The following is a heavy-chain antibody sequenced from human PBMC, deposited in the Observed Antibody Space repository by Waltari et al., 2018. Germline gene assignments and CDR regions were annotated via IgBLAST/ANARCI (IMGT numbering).Heavy chain of an antibody. CDR1: GYSISSGYL. Sequence: QVQLQESGPGLVKPSETLSLTCAVSGYSISSGYLWGWIRQPPGKGLEWIGTIYHSGSTYYNPSLKSRVTISVDTSKNQFSLKLSSVTAADTAVYYCARDPYYDSSGYYSLGFDYWGQGTLVTVSS. V-gene: IGHV4-38-2*02. D-gene: IGHD3-22*01. J-gene: IGHJ4*02. CDR3: ARDPYYDSSGYYSLGFDY. CDR2: IYHSGST.